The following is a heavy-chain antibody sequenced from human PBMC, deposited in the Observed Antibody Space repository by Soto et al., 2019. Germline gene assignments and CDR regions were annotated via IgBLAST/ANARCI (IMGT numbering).Heavy chain of an antibody. Sequence: PRASVKVSCKASGYTFSSYGISWVRQAPGQGLEWMGWISSYNGNTNYPQKLQGRVTMTTDTSTSTAYMELRSLRSDDTAVYYCARGRYNWNYDHFDYWGQGTLVTVSS. CDR1: GYTFSSYG. CDR2: ISSYNGNT. D-gene: IGHD1-7*01. J-gene: IGHJ4*02. V-gene: IGHV1-18*01. CDR3: ARGRYNWNYDHFDY.